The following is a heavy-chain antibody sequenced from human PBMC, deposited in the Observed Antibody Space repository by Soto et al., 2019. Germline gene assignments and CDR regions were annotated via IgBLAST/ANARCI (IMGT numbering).Heavy chain of an antibody. D-gene: IGHD5-12*01. Sequence: SETLSLTCTVSGGSVSSGSYYWSWVRQPAGKGLEWIVRIFSSGSTSFNPSLESRVAMSVDTSKNHFSLNLSSVTAADMAVYYCAREGSYSAYNFAHGIQLWSFDFWGQGALVTVSS. CDR3: AREGSYSAYNFAHGIQLWSFDF. J-gene: IGHJ4*02. CDR1: GGSVSSGSYY. CDR2: IFSSGST. V-gene: IGHV4-61*10.